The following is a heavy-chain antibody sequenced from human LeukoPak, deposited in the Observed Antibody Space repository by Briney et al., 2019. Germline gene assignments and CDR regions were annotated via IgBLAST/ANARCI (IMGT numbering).Heavy chain of an antibody. CDR3: ARGVRSSGTYYVDY. CDR2: IIPILRTA. CDR1: GGTSINYA. D-gene: IGHD1-26*01. Sequence: SVTVSCKASGGTSINYAFSWVRQAPGQGLEWMGGIIPILRTANYAQKFQGRLTITADESTSAAYMELSSLRSEDTAVYFCARGVRSSGTYYVDYWGQGTPVSVSS. V-gene: IGHV1-69*13. J-gene: IGHJ4*02.